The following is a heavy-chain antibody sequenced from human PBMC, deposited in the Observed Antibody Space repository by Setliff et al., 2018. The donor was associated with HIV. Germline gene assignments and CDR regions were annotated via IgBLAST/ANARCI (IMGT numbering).Heavy chain of an antibody. CDR2: IKQDGSEK. Sequence: GGSLRLSCAASGFTFSSYWMTWVRQAPGKGLEWVANIKQDGSEKYYVDSVWGRFTISRDNAKNSLYLQMNSLRAEDTAVYYCARYNWNPLGYRFDYWGQGTLVTVSS. V-gene: IGHV3-7*03. CDR1: GFTFSSYW. J-gene: IGHJ4*02. D-gene: IGHD1-20*01. CDR3: ARYNWNPLGYRFDY.